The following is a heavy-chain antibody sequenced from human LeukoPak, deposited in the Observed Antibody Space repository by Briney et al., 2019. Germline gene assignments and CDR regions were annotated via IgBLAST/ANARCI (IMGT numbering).Heavy chain of an antibody. CDR3: ARKAYSYGYFFDY. CDR1: GFTVSSNS. J-gene: IGHJ4*02. CDR2: IYSGTI. V-gene: IGHV3-53*01. Sequence: GGSLRLSCTVSGFTVSSNSMSWVRQAPGKGLEWVSFIYSGTIHYSDSVKGRFTISRDNSKNTLYLQMNSLRAEDTAVYYCARKAYSYGYFFDYWGQGTLVTVSS. D-gene: IGHD5-18*01.